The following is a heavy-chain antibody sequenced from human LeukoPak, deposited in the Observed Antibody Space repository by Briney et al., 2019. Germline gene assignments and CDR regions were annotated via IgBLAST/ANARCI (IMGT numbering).Heavy chain of an antibody. CDR3: ARGGTLAYYYDSSVYFTLDY. V-gene: IGHV4-34*01. CDR1: GGSFSGYY. Sequence: KSSETLSLTCAVYGGSFSGYYWSWIRQPPGKGLEWIGEINHSGSTNYNPSLKSRVTISVDTSKNQFSLKLSSVTAADTAVYYCARGGTLAYYYDSSVYFTLDYWGQGTLVTVSS. J-gene: IGHJ4*02. D-gene: IGHD3-22*01. CDR2: INHSGST.